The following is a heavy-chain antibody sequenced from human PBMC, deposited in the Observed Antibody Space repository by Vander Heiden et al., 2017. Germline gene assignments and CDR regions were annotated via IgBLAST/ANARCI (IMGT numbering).Heavy chain of an antibody. J-gene: IGHJ4*02. Sequence: EVQLVESGGGLVQPGGSLRLSCAATGFTLSSYRMLWVRQAPGEGLEWVANIKQDGSEKYYVDSVKGRFTISRDNAKNSLYLQMNSLRAEDTAVYYCARNRGSSSWFVNQGYFDYWGQGTLVTVSS. CDR2: IKQDGSEK. D-gene: IGHD6-13*01. V-gene: IGHV3-7*01. CDR1: GFTLSSYR. CDR3: ARNRGSSSWFVNQGYFDY.